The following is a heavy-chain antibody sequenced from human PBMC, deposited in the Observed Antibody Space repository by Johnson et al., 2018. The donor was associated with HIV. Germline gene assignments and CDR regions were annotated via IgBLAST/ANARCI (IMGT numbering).Heavy chain of an antibody. CDR3: AKDKSIVGATSNAFDI. V-gene: IGHV3-30*02. CDR2: MRYDGTSE. CDR1: GFSFSSYG. Sequence: QVQLVESGGRVVQPGGSLRLSCAASGFSFSSYGMHWVRQAPGKGLEWVTFMRYDGTSENYADSVKGRFSITRDNSNNTVYLHMNSLRAEDTAVYYCAKDKSIVGATSNAFDIWGQGTMVTVSS. J-gene: IGHJ3*02. D-gene: IGHD1-26*01.